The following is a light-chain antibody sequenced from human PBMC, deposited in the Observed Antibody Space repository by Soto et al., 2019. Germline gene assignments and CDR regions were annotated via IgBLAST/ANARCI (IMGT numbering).Light chain of an antibody. CDR1: SSDVGGYNY. Sequence: QSALTQPRSVSGSPGQSVTISCTGTSSDVGGYNYVSWYQQHPGKAPKPMIYDVNTRPSGVPDRFSGSKSGNTASLTISGLQAEDEADYYCCSYAGSYTYVFGTGTKVTVL. CDR3: CSYAGSYTYV. J-gene: IGLJ1*01. CDR2: DVN. V-gene: IGLV2-11*01.